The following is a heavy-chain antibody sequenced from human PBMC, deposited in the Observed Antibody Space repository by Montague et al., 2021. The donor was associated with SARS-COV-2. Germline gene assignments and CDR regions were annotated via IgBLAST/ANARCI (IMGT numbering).Heavy chain of an antibody. CDR3: ARDDIVLQGVTKGMDV. V-gene: IGHV4-39*07. CDR2: MYYSGST. Sequence: SETLSLTCTVSGGSISSSNYYWGWIRQPPGKGLEWIGNMYYSGSTYYNPSLKSRVTISIDTSMNQFSLKLSSVTAADTAVYYCARDDIVLQGVTKGMDVWGQGTTVTVSS. D-gene: IGHD3-10*01. CDR1: GGSISSSNYY. J-gene: IGHJ6*02.